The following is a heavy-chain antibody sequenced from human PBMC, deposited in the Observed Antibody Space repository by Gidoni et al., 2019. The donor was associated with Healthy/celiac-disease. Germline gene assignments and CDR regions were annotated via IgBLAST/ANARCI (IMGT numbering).Heavy chain of an antibody. CDR3: ARWGGAYCGGDCLFDY. J-gene: IGHJ4*02. D-gene: IGHD2-21*02. V-gene: IGHV3-21*01. Sequence: EVQLVESGGGLVKPGGSLRLSCAASGFTFSSYSMNWVRQAPGKGLEWVSSISSSSSYIYYADSVKGRFTISRDNAKNSLYLQMNSLRAEDTAVYYCARWGGAYCGGDCLFDYWGQGTLVTVSS. CDR2: ISSSSSYI. CDR1: GFTFSSYS.